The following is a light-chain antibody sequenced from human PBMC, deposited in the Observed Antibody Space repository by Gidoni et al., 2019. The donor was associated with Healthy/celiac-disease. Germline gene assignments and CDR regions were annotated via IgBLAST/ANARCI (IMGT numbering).Light chain of an antibody. V-gene: IGKV1-12*01. CDR2: AAS. CDR3: QQANSFPRT. CDR1: QVISSW. J-gene: IGKJ1*01. Sequence: SQMTQSPSSVSASVGDSVTITGRASQVISSWLAGYQQKPGKAPKLLIYAASSLQSGVPSRFSGSGSGTDFTLTIISLPPEDFVTYYCQQANSFPRTFXQXTKVEIQ.